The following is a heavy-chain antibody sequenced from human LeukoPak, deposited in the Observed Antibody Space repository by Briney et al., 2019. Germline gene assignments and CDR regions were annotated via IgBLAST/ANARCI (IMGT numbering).Heavy chain of an antibody. CDR2: IYYSGST. Sequence: SETLSLTCTVSGGSISSYYWSWIRQPPGKGLEWIGYIYYSGSTNYNPSLKSRVTVSVDTAKSQFSLKVSSVTAADTAVYYCARHYYDRSGYYSTPHYFDYWGQGTLVTVSS. V-gene: IGHV4-59*08. CDR3: ARHYYDRSGYYSTPHYFDY. D-gene: IGHD3-22*01. J-gene: IGHJ4*02. CDR1: GGSISSYY.